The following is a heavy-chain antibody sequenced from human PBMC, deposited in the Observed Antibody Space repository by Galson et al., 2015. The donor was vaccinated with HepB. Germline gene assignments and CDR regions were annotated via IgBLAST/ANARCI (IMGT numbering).Heavy chain of an antibody. D-gene: IGHD1-1*01. V-gene: IGHV1-18*01. Sequence: SVKVSCKASGYTFTSNGISWLRQAPGQGLEWMGWISGHTGDTDFAQSFQGRVTMTTDTSMSTAYMELRSLRSDDTAMYYCARDPRIATTGQFYYLDFWGQGSLVTVSS. CDR1: GYTFTSNG. J-gene: IGHJ4*02. CDR3: ARDPRIATTGQFYYLDF. CDR2: ISGHTGDT.